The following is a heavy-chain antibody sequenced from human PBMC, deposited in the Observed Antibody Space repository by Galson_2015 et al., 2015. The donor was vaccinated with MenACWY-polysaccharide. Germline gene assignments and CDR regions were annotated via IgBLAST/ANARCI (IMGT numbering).Heavy chain of an antibody. Sequence: SLRLSCAASGFTLSSSSYGMHWVRQAPGKGLEWVAVIGYDGNTKYYADSVRGRFTISRDNSMNTMYLQMNSLRTEDTAVYYCARYCTGSSRGALDFWGQGTLVTVSS. V-gene: IGHV3-30*03. D-gene: IGHD6-13*01. CDR2: IGYDGNTK. CDR3: ARYCTGSSRGALDF. J-gene: IGHJ4*02. CDR1: GFTLSSSSYG.